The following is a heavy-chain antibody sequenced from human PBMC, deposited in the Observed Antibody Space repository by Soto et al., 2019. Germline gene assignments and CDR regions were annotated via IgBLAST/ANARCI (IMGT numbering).Heavy chain of an antibody. CDR1: GFTFSSYA. D-gene: IGHD6-19*01. J-gene: IGHJ4*02. V-gene: IGHV3-23*01. CDR3: AKEGEHSSVWANFDY. CDR2: ISGSGGST. Sequence: EVQLLESGGGLVQPGGSLRLSCAASGFTFSSYAMSWVRQAPGKGLAWVSAISGSGGSTYYADSVKGRFTISRDNSKNTRYLQMNSLRAEDKAVYYCAKEGEHSSVWANFDYWGQGTLVTVSS.